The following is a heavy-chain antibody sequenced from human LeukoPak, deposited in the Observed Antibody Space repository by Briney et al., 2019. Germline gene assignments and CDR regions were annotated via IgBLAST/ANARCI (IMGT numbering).Heavy chain of an antibody. V-gene: IGHV3-48*01. Sequence: PGGSLRLSCAASGFTFSTYNMNWVRQAPGRGLEWVSYISIGSNNMFYADSVKGRFTISRDNAENPLYLQMNTLRAEDTAVYYCVRDDTVTGHFDYWGQGTLVTVSS. CDR2: ISIGSNNM. J-gene: IGHJ4*02. CDR1: GFTFSTYN. D-gene: IGHD4-11*01. CDR3: VRDDTVTGHFDY.